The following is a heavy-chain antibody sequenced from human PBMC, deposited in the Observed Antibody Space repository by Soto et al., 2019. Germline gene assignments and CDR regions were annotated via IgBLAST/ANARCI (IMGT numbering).Heavy chain of an antibody. J-gene: IGHJ6*02. Sequence: QVQLFQSGAEVKQPGASVKVSCKASGYTFSNYAISWVRQAPGQGLGGMGWVNGNNGNTNYAQKFQGRVTMTKDTSASTAYMELRSLGSDDTAIYYCGRDAANWNDGVDDYFYGMDVWGQGTTVTVS. CDR1: GYTFSNYA. CDR3: GRDAANWNDGVDDYFYGMDV. V-gene: IGHV1-18*04. D-gene: IGHD1-1*01. CDR2: VNGNNGNT.